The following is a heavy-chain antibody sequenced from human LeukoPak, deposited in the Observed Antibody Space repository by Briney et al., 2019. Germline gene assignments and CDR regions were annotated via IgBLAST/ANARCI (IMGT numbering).Heavy chain of an antibody. D-gene: IGHD3-3*01. V-gene: IGHV4-34*01. CDR3: ARAYYDFWSGRSLDYSYYFMDV. CDR1: GGSFSGYY. J-gene: IGHJ6*03. CDR2: INLSGST. Sequence: PSETLSLTCAVYGGSFSGYYWSWIRQPPGKGLEWIGVINLSGSTNYNPSLKSRVTISVDTSKNQFSLKLSSVTAADTAVYYCARAYYDFWSGRSLDYSYYFMDVWGKGTTVTVSS.